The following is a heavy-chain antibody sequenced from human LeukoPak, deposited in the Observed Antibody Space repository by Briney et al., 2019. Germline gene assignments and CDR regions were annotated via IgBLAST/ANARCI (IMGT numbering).Heavy chain of an antibody. J-gene: IGHJ4*02. V-gene: IGHV1-69*04. CDR1: GGTFSSYT. D-gene: IGHD1-26*01. CDR2: IIPILGIA. CDR3: ARELPRNGADY. Sequence: SVKVSCKASGGTFSSYTISWVRQAPGQGLEWMGRIIPILGIANYAQKFQGRVTITADKSTSTAYMELSSLRSEDTAVYYCARELPRNGADYWGQGTLVTVSS.